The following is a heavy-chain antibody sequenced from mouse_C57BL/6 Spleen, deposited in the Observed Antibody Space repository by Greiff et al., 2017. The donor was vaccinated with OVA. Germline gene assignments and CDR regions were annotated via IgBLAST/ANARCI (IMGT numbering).Heavy chain of an antibody. V-gene: IGHV2-2*01. D-gene: IGHD1-1*01. CDR2: IWSGGST. CDR1: GFSLTSYG. Sequence: QVQLKESGPGLVQPSQSLSITCTASGFSLTSYGVHWVRQSPGKGLEWLGVIWSGGSTDYNASFISRLSISKDNSKSQVFFKMNSLQADDTAIYYCAREGINTVVEGWFAYWGQGTLVTVSA. J-gene: IGHJ3*01. CDR3: AREGINTVVEGWFAY.